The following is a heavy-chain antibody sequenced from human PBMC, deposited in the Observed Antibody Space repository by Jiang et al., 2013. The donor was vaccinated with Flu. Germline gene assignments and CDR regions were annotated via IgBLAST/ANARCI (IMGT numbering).Heavy chain of an antibody. CDR2: SIIVGAP. Sequence: CTVSGGSITSDELLLGLDPPAPREGVGVGLGVSIIVGAPTYNPSLKSRVTLLVDTSKNHFSLKLRFVTAADTAVYYCARAEKYSGFELPYFVYWGQGILVTVSS. CDR1: GGSITSDELL. D-gene: IGHD5-12*01. J-gene: IGHJ4*02. CDR3: ARAEKYSGFELPYFVY. V-gene: IGHV4-39*07.